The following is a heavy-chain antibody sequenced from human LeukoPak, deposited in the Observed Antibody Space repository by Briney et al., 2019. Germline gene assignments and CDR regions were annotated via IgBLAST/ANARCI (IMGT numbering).Heavy chain of an antibody. D-gene: IGHD2-21*02. V-gene: IGHV3-53*01. Sequence: GGSLRLSCAASGVTVSSSYMSWVRQAPGKGLEWVSVIYSGHSTYYADSVKGRFTIYRDNSKNTLYLQMNSLKTEDTAVYYCTSLVYCGGDCYSRVHHWGQGTLVTVSS. CDR1: GVTVSSSY. CDR3: TSLVYCGGDCYSRVHH. CDR2: IYSGHST. J-gene: IGHJ4*02.